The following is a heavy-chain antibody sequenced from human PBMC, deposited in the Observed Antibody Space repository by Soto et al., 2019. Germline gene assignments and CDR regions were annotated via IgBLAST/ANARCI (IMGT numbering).Heavy chain of an antibody. CDR2: IYYSGST. CDR3: ARLAAAGLRYYYYYMDV. Sequence: SETLSLTCTVSGGSISSYYWSWIRQPPGKGLEWIGYIYYSGSTNYNPSLKSRVTISVDTSKNQFSLKLSSVTAADTAVYYCARLAAAGLRYYYYYMDVWGKGTTVTVSS. V-gene: IGHV4-59*08. CDR1: GGSISSYY. D-gene: IGHD6-13*01. J-gene: IGHJ6*03.